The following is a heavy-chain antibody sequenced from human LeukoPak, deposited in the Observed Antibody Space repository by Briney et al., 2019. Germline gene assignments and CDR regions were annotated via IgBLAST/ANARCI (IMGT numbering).Heavy chain of an antibody. D-gene: IGHD6-13*01. Sequence: PSETLSLTCTVSGGSISSSSYYWGWIRQPPGKGLEWIGSIYYSGSTYYNPSLKSRVTISVDTSKNQFSLKLSSVTAADTAVYYCATEPRTRYSSSWHYYEGGQGTLVTVSS. V-gene: IGHV4-39*01. CDR3: ATEPRTRYSSSWHYYE. J-gene: IGHJ4*02. CDR1: GGSISSSSYY. CDR2: IYYSGST.